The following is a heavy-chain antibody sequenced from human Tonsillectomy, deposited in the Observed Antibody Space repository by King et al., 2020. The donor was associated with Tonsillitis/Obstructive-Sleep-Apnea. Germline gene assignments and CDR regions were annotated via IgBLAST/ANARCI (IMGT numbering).Heavy chain of an antibody. V-gene: IGHV4-59*01. CDR2: IYYSGST. CDR1: GGSISSYY. J-gene: IGHJ5*02. Sequence: QLQESGPGLVKPSETLSLTCTVSGGSISSYYWSWIRQPPGKGLEWIGYIYYSGSTNYNPSLKSRVTISVDTSKNQFSLKLSSVTAADTAVYYCARRLVDTAMVSYNWFDPWGQGTLVTVSS. D-gene: IGHD5-18*01. CDR3: ARRLVDTAMVSYNWFDP.